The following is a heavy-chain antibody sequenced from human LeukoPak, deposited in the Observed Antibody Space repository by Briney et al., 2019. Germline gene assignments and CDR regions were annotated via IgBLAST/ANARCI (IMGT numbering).Heavy chain of an antibody. D-gene: IGHD1-26*01. CDR1: GFIFSSYW. V-gene: IGHV3-7*01. J-gene: IGHJ5*02. Sequence: GGSLRLSCGASGFIFSSYWVSWLRQAPGKGLEWVVNIKQDGSEKYYVDSVKGRFTISRDNAKNSLYLQMNSLRAEDAAVYYCTSYYNRWGQGTLVTVSS. CDR3: TSYYNR. CDR2: IKQDGSEK.